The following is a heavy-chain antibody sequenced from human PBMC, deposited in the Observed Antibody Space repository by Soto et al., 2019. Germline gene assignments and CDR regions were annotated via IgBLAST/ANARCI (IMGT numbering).Heavy chain of an antibody. CDR3: ARDPLGFSSHVKYYYYGMDV. J-gene: IGHJ6*02. D-gene: IGHD6-13*01. Sequence: QVQLVQSGAEVNKPGSSVKVSCKASGGTFSSYAISWVRQAPGQGLEWMGGIIPIFGTANYAQKFQGRVTITADESTSTAYMELSSLRSEDTAVYYCARDPLGFSSHVKYYYYGMDVWGQGTTVTFSS. CDR1: GGTFSSYA. CDR2: IIPIFGTA. V-gene: IGHV1-69*01.